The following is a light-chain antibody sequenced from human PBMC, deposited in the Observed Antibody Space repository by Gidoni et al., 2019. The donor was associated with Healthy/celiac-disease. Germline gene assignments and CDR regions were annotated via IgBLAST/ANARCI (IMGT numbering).Light chain of an antibody. J-gene: IGKJ1*01. Sequence: AIRMTQSPSSFSASTGDRVTITCRASQGISSYLSWYQQKPGKAPKLLIYAASTLQSGVPSRFSGSGSGTYFTLTISCLQSEDFATYYCQQYYIYPRTFGQGTKVEIK. CDR2: AAS. V-gene: IGKV1-8*01. CDR3: QQYYIYPRT. CDR1: QGISSY.